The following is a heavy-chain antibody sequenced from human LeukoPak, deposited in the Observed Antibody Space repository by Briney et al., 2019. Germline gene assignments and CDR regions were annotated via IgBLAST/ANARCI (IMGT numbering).Heavy chain of an antibody. J-gene: IGHJ6*02. V-gene: IGHV4-59*08. Sequence: SETLPLTCTVSGCSISSYYWSWIRQPPGKGLDWIGYIYYSGSTNYNPSLKSRVTISVESPKTQFSLKLSSVTAADTAGYCCAGHSLRSIFGVVDYYYYDMDVWGQGTTVTVSS. CDR2: IYYSGST. CDR3: AGHSLRSIFGVVDYYYYDMDV. D-gene: IGHD3-3*01. CDR1: GCSISSYY.